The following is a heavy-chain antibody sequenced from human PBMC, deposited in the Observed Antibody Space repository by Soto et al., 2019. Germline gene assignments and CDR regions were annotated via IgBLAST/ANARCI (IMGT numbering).Heavy chain of an antibody. CDR1: GGSISSGGYY. V-gene: IGHV4-31*03. CDR2: IYYSGST. CDR3: ASFEGFLEPGFDY. D-gene: IGHD3-3*01. Sequence: SETLSLTCTVSGGSISSGGYYWSWIRQHPGKGLEWIGYIYYSGSTYYNPSLKSRVTISVDTSKNQFSLKLSSVTAAYSAVYYCASFEGFLEPGFDYWGQGTLVTVSS. J-gene: IGHJ4*02.